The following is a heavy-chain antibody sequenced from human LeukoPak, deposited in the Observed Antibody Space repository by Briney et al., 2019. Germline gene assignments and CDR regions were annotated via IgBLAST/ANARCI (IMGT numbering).Heavy chain of an antibody. CDR1: GYTLTELS. J-gene: IGHJ4*02. Sequence: GASVKVSCKVSGYTLTELSMHWVRQAPGKGLEWMGGFDPEDGETIYAQKLQGRVTMTTDTSTSTAYMELRSLRSDDTAVYYCARDITGTTDFWGQGTLVTVSS. V-gene: IGHV1-24*01. CDR2: FDPEDGET. D-gene: IGHD1-20*01. CDR3: ARDITGTTDF.